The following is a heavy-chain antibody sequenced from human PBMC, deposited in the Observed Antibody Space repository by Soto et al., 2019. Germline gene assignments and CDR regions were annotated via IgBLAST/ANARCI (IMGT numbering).Heavy chain of an antibody. Sequence: ASVKVSCKASGYTFTSYGISWVRQAPGQGREWMGWISAYNGNTNYAQKLQGRVTMTTDTSTSTAYMELRSLRSDDTAVYYCASITTVRGAAAYYYRMDAWGQGTTVTVSS. CDR2: ISAYNGNT. CDR3: ASITTVRGAAAYYYRMDA. CDR1: GYTFTSYG. V-gene: IGHV1-18*01. J-gene: IGHJ6*02. D-gene: IGHD3-10*01.